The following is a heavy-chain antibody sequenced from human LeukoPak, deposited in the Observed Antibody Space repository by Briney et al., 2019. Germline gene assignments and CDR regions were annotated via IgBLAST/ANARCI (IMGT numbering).Heavy chain of an antibody. CDR3: AREVAGAILLYYYGMDV. J-gene: IGHJ6*02. CDR1: GYTFTSYD. CDR2: MNPNSGNT. Sequence: ASVKVSCKASGYTFTSYDINWVRQATGQGLEWMGWMNPNSGNTGYAQKFQGRVTMTRNTSISTAYMELSSLRSEDTAVYYCAREVAGAILLYYYGMDVWGQGTTVTVSS. V-gene: IGHV1-8*01. D-gene: IGHD6-19*01.